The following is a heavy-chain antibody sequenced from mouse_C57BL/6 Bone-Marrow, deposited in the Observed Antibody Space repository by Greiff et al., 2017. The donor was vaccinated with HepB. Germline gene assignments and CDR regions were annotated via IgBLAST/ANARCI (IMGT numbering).Heavy chain of an antibody. V-gene: IGHV1-52*01. Sequence: QVHVKQPGAELVRPGSSVKLSCKASGYTFTSYWMHWVKQRPIQGLEWIGNIDPSDSETHYNQKFKDKATLTVDKSSSTAYMQLSSLTSEDSAVYYCARRGNDYYAMDYWGQGTSVTVSS. CDR1: GYTFTSYW. J-gene: IGHJ4*01. CDR3: ARRGNDYYAMDY. CDR2: IDPSDSET.